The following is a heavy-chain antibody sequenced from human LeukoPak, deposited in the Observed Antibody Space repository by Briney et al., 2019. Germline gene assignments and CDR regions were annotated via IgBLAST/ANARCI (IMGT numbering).Heavy chain of an antibody. V-gene: IGHV4-31*03. D-gene: IGHD1-26*01. J-gene: IGHJ4*02. Sequence: PSETLSLTCTVSDGFISSGGYYWSWIRQHPGKGLEWIGYIYSSGSTYYNPSLKSRVTISGDTSKNQFSLKLSSVTAADTAIYYCARGSGNYYNHSFDYWGQGTLVTVSS. CDR2: IYSSGST. CDR3: ARGSGNYYNHSFDY. CDR1: DGFISSGGYY.